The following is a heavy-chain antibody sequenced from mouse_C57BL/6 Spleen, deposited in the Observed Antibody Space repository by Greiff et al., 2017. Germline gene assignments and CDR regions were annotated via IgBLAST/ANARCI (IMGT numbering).Heavy chain of an antibody. CDR2: IDPSASYT. V-gene: IGHV1-69*01. D-gene: IGHD1-1*01. Sequence: QVQLQQPGAELVMPGASVKLSCKASGYTFTSYWMHWVKQRPGQGLEWIGEIDPSASYTNYNQKFKGKSTLTVDKSSSTASMQLSSLTSEDSAGYYCARSDGSKLAYWGQGTLVTVSA. J-gene: IGHJ3*01. CDR1: GYTFTSYW. CDR3: ARSDGSKLAY.